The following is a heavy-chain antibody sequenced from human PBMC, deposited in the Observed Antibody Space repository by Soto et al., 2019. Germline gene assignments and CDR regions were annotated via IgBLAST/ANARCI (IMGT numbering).Heavy chain of an antibody. CDR3: ARQQLVPSFYYGMDV. D-gene: IGHD6-6*01. CDR2: IIPIFGTA. V-gene: IGHV1-69*12. Sequence: QVQLVQSGAEVKKPGSSVKVSCKASGGTFSSYAISWVRQAPGQGLEWMGGIIPIFGTANYAQKFQGRVTVTAGEFTSTASMELSSLRSEETAVYYCARQQLVPSFYYGMDVWGQGTTVTVSS. CDR1: GGTFSSYA. J-gene: IGHJ6*02.